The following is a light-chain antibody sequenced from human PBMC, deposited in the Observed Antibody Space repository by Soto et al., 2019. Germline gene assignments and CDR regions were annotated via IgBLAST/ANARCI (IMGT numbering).Light chain of an antibody. J-gene: IGKJ1*01. V-gene: IGKV3-20*01. CDR3: HQYGSSRT. CDR1: HTISSSY. CDR2: GAS. Sequence: EIVLTQSPGTLSLSPGERATLSCRASHTISSSYLAWYQQKPGQAPRLLTYGASSRATGIPDRFSGSGSGTDFTLTISRLEPEDSAVYYCHQYGSSRTFGQGTKVDIK.